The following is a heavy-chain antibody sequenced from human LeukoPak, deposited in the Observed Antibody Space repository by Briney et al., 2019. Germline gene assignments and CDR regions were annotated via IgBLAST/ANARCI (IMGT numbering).Heavy chain of an antibody. CDR3: VRDPSYGSSWYYYMDV. D-gene: IGHD6-13*01. CDR2: ISSSSFKI. CDR1: GFTFSSYA. V-gene: IGHV3-48*04. J-gene: IGHJ6*03. Sequence: GGSLRLSCAASGFTFSSYAMTWVRQAPGKGLEWVSYISSSSFKIGYADSVKGRFTISRDNSKNSLYLQMDSLRVEDTAVYYCVRDPSYGSSWYYYMDVWGKGTTVTVSS.